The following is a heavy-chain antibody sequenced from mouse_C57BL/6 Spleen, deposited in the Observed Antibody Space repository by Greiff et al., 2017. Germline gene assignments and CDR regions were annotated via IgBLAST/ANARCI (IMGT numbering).Heavy chain of an antibody. CDR1: GYTFTSYG. J-gene: IGHJ1*03. Sequence: QVQLKQSGAELARPGASVKLSCKASGYTFTSYGISWVKQRPGQGLEWIGEIYPRSGNTYYNEKFKGKATLTADKSSSTAYMELRSLTSEDSSVYFCAKECDSRDWYFDVWGTGTTVTVSS. D-gene: IGHD1-1*01. CDR3: AKECDSRDWYFDV. V-gene: IGHV1-81*01. CDR2: IYPRSGNT.